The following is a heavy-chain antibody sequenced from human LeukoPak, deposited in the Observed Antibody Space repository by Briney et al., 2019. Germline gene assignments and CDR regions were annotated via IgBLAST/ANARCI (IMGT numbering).Heavy chain of an antibody. CDR2: ISYDGSNE. V-gene: IGHV3-30*18. CDR1: GFTFSSYG. D-gene: IGHD4-17*01. Sequence: GGSLRLSCAASGFTFSSYGMHWVRQAPGKGLEWVAVISYDGSNEYYADSVKGRFTISRDNSKNTLYLQMNSLRAEDTAVYYCEKEIRHYFDYWGQGTLVTVSS. J-gene: IGHJ4*02. CDR3: EKEIRHYFDY.